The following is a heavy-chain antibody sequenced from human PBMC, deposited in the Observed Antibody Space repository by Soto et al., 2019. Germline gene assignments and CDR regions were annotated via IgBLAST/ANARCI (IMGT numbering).Heavy chain of an antibody. V-gene: IGHV4-59*01. CDR2: IYYSGST. D-gene: IGHD5-12*01. J-gene: IGHJ4*02. Sequence: SETLSLTCTVSGGSINDYYWSWTRQPPGKGLEWIGYIYYSGSTNYNPSLKSRGTISVDTSKNQFSLKLTSVTAADTAVYYCARVGDSAYDYWLGYFDYWGQGTLVTVSS. CDR1: GGSINDYY. CDR3: ARVGDSAYDYWLGYFDY.